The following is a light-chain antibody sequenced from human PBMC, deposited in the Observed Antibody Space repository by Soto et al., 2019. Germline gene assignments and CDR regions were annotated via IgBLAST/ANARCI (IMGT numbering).Light chain of an antibody. CDR3: QQFNNWPLYT. V-gene: IGKV3-15*01. CDR2: GAS. Sequence: EIVMTQSPATLSASPGERATLSCRASQSVSSNLAWYQQKPGQAPRLLIYGASTRATGIPARFSGSGSGTEFTLTISSLQSEDFAVYYCQQFNNWPLYTFGQGTKVDI. CDR1: QSVSSN. J-gene: IGKJ2*01.